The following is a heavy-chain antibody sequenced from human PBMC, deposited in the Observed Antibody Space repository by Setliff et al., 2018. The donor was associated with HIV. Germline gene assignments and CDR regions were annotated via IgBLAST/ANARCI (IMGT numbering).Heavy chain of an antibody. J-gene: IGHJ3*02. Sequence: ASVKVSCKASGYIVTTYYIHWVRQAPGQGLEWMGIFNPSGGTTTYAQTFQGRVTMTRDTSTSTVYMELSSLRSEDTAVYYCARDSPYGGNPGAFDIWGQGTMVTVSS. V-gene: IGHV1-46*01. CDR1: GYIVTTYY. CDR2: FNPSGGTT. D-gene: IGHD2-15*01. CDR3: ARDSPYGGNPGAFDI.